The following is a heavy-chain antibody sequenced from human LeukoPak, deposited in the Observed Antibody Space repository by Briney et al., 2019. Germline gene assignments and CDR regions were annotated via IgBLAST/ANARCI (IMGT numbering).Heavy chain of an antibody. D-gene: IGHD3-10*01. Sequence: ASVKVPCKASGYTFTSYYMHWVRQAPGQGLEWMGIINPSGGSTSYAQKFQGRVTMTRDTSTSTVYMELSSLRSEDTAVYYCARAGIITMVRGVFELSQTYYYYYYMDVWGKGTTVTISS. CDR2: INPSGGST. CDR3: ARAGIITMVRGVFELSQTYYYYYYMDV. CDR1: GYTFTSYY. J-gene: IGHJ6*03. V-gene: IGHV1-46*01.